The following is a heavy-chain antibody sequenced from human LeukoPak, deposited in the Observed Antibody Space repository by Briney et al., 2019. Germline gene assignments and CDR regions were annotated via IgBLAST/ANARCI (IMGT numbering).Heavy chain of an antibody. CDR3: ARLAGYCSGGTCYSVGSFDS. CDR1: GYTFTTYY. D-gene: IGHD2-15*01. CDR2: INPSGGST. V-gene: IGHV1-46*01. J-gene: IGHJ4*02. Sequence: ASVKVSCKASGYTFTTYYMHWVRQAPGQGLEWMGTINPSGGSTSYAQKFQGRLTMTRDTSISTVYMELSSLRSEDTAVYYCARLAGYCSGGTCYSVGSFDSWGQGTLVTVSS.